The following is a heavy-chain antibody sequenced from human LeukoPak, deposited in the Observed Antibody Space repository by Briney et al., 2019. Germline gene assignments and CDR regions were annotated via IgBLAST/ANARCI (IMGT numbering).Heavy chain of an antibody. CDR3: ARRAGAYSHPYDY. CDR1: GGSISSYY. D-gene: IGHD4/OR15-4a*01. V-gene: IGHV4-59*12. J-gene: IGHJ4*02. Sequence: SETLSLTCTVSGGSISSYYWSWIRQPPGKGLEWIGYIYYSGSTKYNPSLKSRVTISVDKSKTQFSLKLSSVTAEDTAVYYCARRAGAYSHPYDYWGQGTLVTVSS. CDR2: IYYSGST.